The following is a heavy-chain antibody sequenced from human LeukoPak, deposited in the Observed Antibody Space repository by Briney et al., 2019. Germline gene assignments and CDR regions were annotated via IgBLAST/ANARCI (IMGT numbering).Heavy chain of an antibody. D-gene: IGHD6-25*01. CDR3: ARAAVHYYSVMDV. CDR2: INPGDGST. CDR1: GYTFTTYH. J-gene: IGHJ6*02. Sequence: ASVKVSCKASGYTFTTYHIHWVRQAPGQGREWMGIINPGDGSTSYAQKFQGRVTVTRDTSTSTVYMDLSSLRSEDTAVYYCARAAVHYYSVMDVWGQGTTVTVFS. V-gene: IGHV1-46*01.